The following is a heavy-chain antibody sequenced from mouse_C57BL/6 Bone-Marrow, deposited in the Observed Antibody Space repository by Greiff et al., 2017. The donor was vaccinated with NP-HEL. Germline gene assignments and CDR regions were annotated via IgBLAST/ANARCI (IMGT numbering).Heavy chain of an antibody. CDR1: GYTFTSYG. Sequence: QVQLQQSGAELARPGASVKLSCKASGYTFTSYGISWVKQRTGQGLEWIGEIYPRSGNTYYNEKFKGKATLTADKSSSTAYMELRSLTSEDSAVYFCARKPYYGSGYWYFDVWGTGTTVTVSS. CDR3: ARKPYYGSGYWYFDV. CDR2: IYPRSGNT. V-gene: IGHV1-81*01. J-gene: IGHJ1*03. D-gene: IGHD1-1*01.